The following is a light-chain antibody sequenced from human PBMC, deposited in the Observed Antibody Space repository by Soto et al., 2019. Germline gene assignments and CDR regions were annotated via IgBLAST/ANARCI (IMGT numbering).Light chain of an antibody. CDR1: SSNIGAGSD. CDR3: QAYDISLSARV. Sequence: QSVLTQPPSVSGAPGQRVTISCTGSSSNIGAGSDVHWYQQLPGTVPKLLIYGNSNRPSGVPDRFSGSKSGTSASLAITGLQAEDEADYYCQAYDISLSARVFGTGTKVTVL. J-gene: IGLJ1*01. V-gene: IGLV1-40*01. CDR2: GNS.